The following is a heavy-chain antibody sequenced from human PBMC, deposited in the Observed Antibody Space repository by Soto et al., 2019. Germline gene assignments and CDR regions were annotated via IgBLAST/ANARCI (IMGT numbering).Heavy chain of an antibody. CDR3: AAGLYFFDY. Sequence: WVPLRVPWAASGCTFSSLGRHWVRQAPGKGLEWVALISYDGSNKYYPDSVKGRFTISRDNSKNTLYLQMNSLRTEDTAVYYCAAGLYFFDYCGQGTLVTVSS. D-gene: IGHD6-13*01. V-gene: IGHV3-30*03. J-gene: IGHJ4*02. CDR2: ISYDGSNK. CDR1: GCTFSSLG.